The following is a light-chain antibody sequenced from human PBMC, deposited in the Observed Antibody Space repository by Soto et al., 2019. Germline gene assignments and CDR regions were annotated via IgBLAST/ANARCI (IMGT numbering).Light chain of an antibody. CDR3: QQYDTYPRT. V-gene: IGKV1-16*01. Sequence: DLQMTQSPSSLSASVGDRVTITCRASQGIRNYLAWFQQKVGRAPKSLIYATFALQSWVPSRFSGSGSGTNFTLTITSLQPEDFATYYCQQYDTYPRTFGQGTKVEIK. J-gene: IGKJ1*01. CDR1: QGIRNY. CDR2: ATF.